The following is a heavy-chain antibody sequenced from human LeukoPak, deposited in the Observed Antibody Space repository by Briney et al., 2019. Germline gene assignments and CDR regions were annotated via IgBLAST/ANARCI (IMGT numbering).Heavy chain of an antibody. CDR2: INPNSGGT. J-gene: IGHJ5*02. V-gene: IGHV1-2*02. D-gene: IGHD2-15*01. CDR1: GCTFTGYY. CDR3: ARAIVVVVAAALGFDP. Sequence: ASVKVSCKASGCTFTGYYMHWVRQAPGQGLEWMGWINPNSGGTNYAQKFQGRVTMTRDTSISTAYMELSRLRSDDTAVYYCARAIVVVVAAALGFDPWGQGTLVTVSS.